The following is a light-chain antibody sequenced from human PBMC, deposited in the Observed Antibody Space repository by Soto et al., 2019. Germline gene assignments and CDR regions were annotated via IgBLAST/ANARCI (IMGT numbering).Light chain of an antibody. J-gene: IGKJ4*01. CDR1: QGIATW. CDR3: QQYNTYPLT. CDR2: EAS. Sequence: DIQLTQSPSSLTASIGDRVTITCRASQGIATWLAWYQQQPEKSPKSLIYEASNLHNGVPSRFNGSGSGTDFTLTIASLQPADVATYFCQQYNTYPLTFGGGTRVEI. V-gene: IGKV1D-16*01.